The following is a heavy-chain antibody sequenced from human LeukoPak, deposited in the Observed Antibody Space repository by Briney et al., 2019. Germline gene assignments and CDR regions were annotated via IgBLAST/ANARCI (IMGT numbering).Heavy chain of an antibody. Sequence: GGSLRLSCAASGFTFDDYGMSWVRQAPGKGLEWVSGINWNGGSTGYAASVKGRFTISRDNAKNSLYLQMNSLRAEDTALYHCARVSRAGNWFDPWGQGTLVTVSS. D-gene: IGHD3-10*01. CDR1: GFTFDDYG. CDR2: INWNGGST. V-gene: IGHV3-20*01. CDR3: ARVSRAGNWFDP. J-gene: IGHJ5*02.